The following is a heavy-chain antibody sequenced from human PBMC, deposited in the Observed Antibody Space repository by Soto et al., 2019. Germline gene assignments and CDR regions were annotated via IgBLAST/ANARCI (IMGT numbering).Heavy chain of an antibody. CDR1: GFRFSNNG. V-gene: IGHV3-30*18. CDR2: ISYDGSKK. D-gene: IGHD3-16*01. J-gene: IGHJ4*02. Sequence: GGSLRLSCAASGFRFSNNGMHWVRQAPDKGLEWVAIISYDGSKKYYADSVKGRFTISRDNSKNTLYLQMNSLRVEDTAVYYCAKDRVESGLGEIDYWGQGTLVTVSS. CDR3: AKDRVESGLGEIDY.